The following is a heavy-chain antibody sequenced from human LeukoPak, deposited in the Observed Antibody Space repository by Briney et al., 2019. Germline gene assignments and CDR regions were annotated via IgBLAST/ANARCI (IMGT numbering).Heavy chain of an antibody. CDR1: GYTFTGYY. J-gene: IGHJ4*02. V-gene: IGHV1-2*02. CDR2: INPYSGDT. CDR3: ARGTMNLDS. Sequence: GASVKVSCKASGYTFTGYYMHWVRQAPGQGLEWMGWINPYSGDTAYAQKFQGRVTVTRDTSINTAYMELNRLKFDDTAVYYCARGTMNLDSWGQGTLVTVSS. D-gene: IGHD3-22*01.